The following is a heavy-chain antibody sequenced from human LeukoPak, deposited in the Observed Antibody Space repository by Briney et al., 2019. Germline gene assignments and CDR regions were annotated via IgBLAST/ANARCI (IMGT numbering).Heavy chain of an antibody. CDR2: INSDGNST. CDR1: GFTFCRDW. V-gene: IGHV3-74*01. CDR3: ARALGSYFDY. Sequence: GGSLRLSCAASGFTFCRDWMHWVRQAPGKGLVWVSRINSDGNSTSYADSMKDRFTISRDNAKNTLYLQMNSLRAEDTAVYYCARALGSYFDYWGQGTLVTVSS. D-gene: IGHD1-26*01. J-gene: IGHJ4*02.